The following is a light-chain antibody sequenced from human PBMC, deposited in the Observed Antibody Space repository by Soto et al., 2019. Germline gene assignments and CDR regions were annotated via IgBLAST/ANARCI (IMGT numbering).Light chain of an antibody. CDR3: QTWGTGIVV. CDR2: LNSDGSH. J-gene: IGLJ2*01. Sequence: QAVVTQSPSASASLGTSVKLTCSLSSGHSSYPIAWHQQQPEKGPRYLMKLNSDGSHSKGDGIPDRFSGSSSGAERYLTISSLQPEDEADYYCQTWGTGIVVFGGGTKVTVL. V-gene: IGLV4-69*01. CDR1: SGHSSYP.